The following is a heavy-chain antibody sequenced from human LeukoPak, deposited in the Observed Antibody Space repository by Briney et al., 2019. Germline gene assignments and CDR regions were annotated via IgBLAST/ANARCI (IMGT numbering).Heavy chain of an antibody. V-gene: IGHV3-30*18. CDR2: ISYDGSNK. Sequence: PGRSLRLSCAASGFTFSSYGMHWVRQAPGKGLEWVAVISYDGSNKYHADSVKGRFTISRDNSKNTLYLQMNSLRAEDTAVYYCAKEGREWELLVDAFDIWGQGTMVTVSS. D-gene: IGHD1-26*01. CDR1: GFTFSSYG. J-gene: IGHJ3*02. CDR3: AKEGREWELLVDAFDI.